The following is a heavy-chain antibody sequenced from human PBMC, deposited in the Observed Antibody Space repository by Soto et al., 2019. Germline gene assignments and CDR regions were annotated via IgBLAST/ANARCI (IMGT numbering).Heavy chain of an antibody. V-gene: IGHV3-7*04. CDR3: ARGDYYDTSGPFSDAFDI. Sequence: GGSLRLSCAASGFTFSNYWMSWVRQAPGKGLEWVANIKQDGSQKWYVDSVKGRFTISRDNAKNSLYLQVNSLRAEDTAVYYCARGDYYDTSGPFSDAFDIWGRGTMVTVSS. D-gene: IGHD3-22*01. CDR2: IKQDGSQK. J-gene: IGHJ3*02. CDR1: GFTFSNYW.